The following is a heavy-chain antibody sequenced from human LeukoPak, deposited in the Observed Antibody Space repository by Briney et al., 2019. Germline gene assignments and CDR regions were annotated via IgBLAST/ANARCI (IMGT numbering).Heavy chain of an antibody. V-gene: IGHV3-23*01. CDR2: TRGSGDNT. CDR1: GFTVRSYA. CDR3: AKDVGGPYPNYTNY. D-gene: IGHD1-7*01. J-gene: IGHJ4*02. Sequence: PGGSLSLSCAASGFTVRSYAMSYLRQAPGKGLEWVSATRGSGDNTEHADSVRGRFTISRENSKNTLFLQMISLTAEDTAVYYCAKDVGGPYPNYTNYWGQGILVTVSS.